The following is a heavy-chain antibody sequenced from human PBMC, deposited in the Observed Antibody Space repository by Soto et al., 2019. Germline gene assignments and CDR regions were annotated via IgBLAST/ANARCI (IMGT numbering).Heavy chain of an antibody. CDR3: ARDWVAGTENYYYYYAMDV. CDR1: GFTFSSYS. V-gene: IGHV3-21*01. Sequence: GGSLRLSCAASGFTFSSYSMNWVRQAPGKGLERVSSISSSSSYIYYADSVKGRFTISRDNAKNSLYLQMNSLRAEDTAVYYCARDWVAGTENYYYYYAMDVWGQGTTVTVSS. D-gene: IGHD6-19*01. CDR2: ISSSSSYI. J-gene: IGHJ6*02.